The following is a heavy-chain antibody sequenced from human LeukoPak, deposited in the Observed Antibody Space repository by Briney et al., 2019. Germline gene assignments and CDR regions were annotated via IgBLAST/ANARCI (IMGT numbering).Heavy chain of an antibody. CDR2: INPNSGGT. V-gene: IGHV1-2*02. D-gene: IGHD3-22*01. CDR1: GYTFTGYY. Sequence: ASVKVSCKASGYTFTGYYMHWVRQAPGQGLGWMGWINPNSGGTNYAQKFQGRVTMTRDTSISTAYMELSSLRSDDTAVYYCARGNYDSSDYEYFQHWGQGTLVTVSS. J-gene: IGHJ1*01. CDR3: ARGNYDSSDYEYFQH.